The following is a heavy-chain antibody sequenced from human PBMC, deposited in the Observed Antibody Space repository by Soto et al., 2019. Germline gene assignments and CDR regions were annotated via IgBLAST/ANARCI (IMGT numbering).Heavy chain of an antibody. J-gene: IGHJ6*02. V-gene: IGHV4-30-4*01. Sequence: PSETLSLTCTVSGGSISSGDYYWSWIRQPPGRGLEWIGYIYYSGSTYYNPSLKSRVTISVDTSKNQFSLKLGSVTAADTAVYYCARATTVTTFYYYYYYGMDVWGQGTTVTVSS. CDR2: IYYSGST. D-gene: IGHD4-17*01. CDR1: GGSISSGDYY. CDR3: ARATTVTTFYYYYYYGMDV.